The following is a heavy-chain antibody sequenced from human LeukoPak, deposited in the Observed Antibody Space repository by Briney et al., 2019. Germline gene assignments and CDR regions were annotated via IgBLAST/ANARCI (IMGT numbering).Heavy chain of an antibody. CDR2: IYYSGST. CDR1: GGSISSSSYY. D-gene: IGHD3-3*01. J-gene: IGHJ4*02. Sequence: SETLSLTCTVSGGSISSSSYYWGWIRQPPGKGLEWIGSIYYSGSTYYNPSLKSRVTISVDTSKNQFSLSLRSVTAADTAVYYCARATVTYDFWSGYPSYFDSWGQGTLVTVSS. CDR3: ARATVTYDFWSGYPSYFDS. V-gene: IGHV4-39*01.